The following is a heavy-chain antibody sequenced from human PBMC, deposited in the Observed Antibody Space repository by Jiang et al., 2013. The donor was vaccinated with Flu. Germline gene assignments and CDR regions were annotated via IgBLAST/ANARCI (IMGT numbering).Heavy chain of an antibody. CDR1: GGSFSGYY. J-gene: IGHJ2*01. V-gene: IGHV4-34*01. Sequence: LLKPSETLSLTCAVYGGSFSGYYWSWIRQPPGKGLEWIGEINHSGSTNYNPSLKSRVTISVDTSKNQFSLKLSSVTAADTAVYYCARGEDYGDYDWYFDLWGRGTLVTVSS. CDR3: ARGEDYGDYDWYFDL. D-gene: IGHD4-17*01. CDR2: INHSGST.